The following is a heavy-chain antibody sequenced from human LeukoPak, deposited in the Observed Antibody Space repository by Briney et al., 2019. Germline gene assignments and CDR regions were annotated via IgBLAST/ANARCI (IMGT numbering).Heavy chain of an antibody. D-gene: IGHD3-10*01. V-gene: IGHV4-31*03. CDR1: GGSISSGGYY. CDR3: AREGTTYYYGSGTPGFDY. J-gene: IGHJ4*02. Sequence: SQTLSLTCTVSGGSISSGGYYWSWIRQHPGKGLEWIGYIYYSGSTYYNPSLESRVTISVDTSKNQFSLELSSVTAADTAVYYCAREGTTYYYGSGTPGFDYWGQGTLVTVSS. CDR2: IYYSGST.